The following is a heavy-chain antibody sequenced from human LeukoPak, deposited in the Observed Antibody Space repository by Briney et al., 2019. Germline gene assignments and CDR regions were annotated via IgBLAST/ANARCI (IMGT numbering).Heavy chain of an antibody. J-gene: IGHJ4*02. V-gene: IGHV1-46*01. CDR3: ARRYSDYAETALDY. CDR1: GYTFITYY. CDR2: INPSGDST. D-gene: IGHD5-12*01. Sequence: ASVKVSCKASGYTFITYYIHWVRQAPGQGLEWMGIINPSGDSTTYAQKFQGRVTMTRDTSTSTVYMELSSLTSEDTAVYYCARRYSDYAETALDYRGQGTLVTVSS.